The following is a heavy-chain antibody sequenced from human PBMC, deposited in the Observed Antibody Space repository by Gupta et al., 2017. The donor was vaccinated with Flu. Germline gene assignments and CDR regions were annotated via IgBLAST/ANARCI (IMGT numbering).Heavy chain of an antibody. CDR3: AGALTLNGHNNGFDFDY. D-gene: IGHD2-8*01. V-gene: IGHV4-39*01. CDR2: FYYSENT. CDR1: GGPISRKTHH. J-gene: IGHJ4*02. Sequence: QPQLRESGPGLVKPTDPMYLTCTVSGGPISRKTHHWGWIRQPPGKGLEWIGNFYYSENTECNASSRGRVTICGDTPKNQFSLRRNSVTAADTAVYYGAGALTLNGHNNGFDFDYWGQGSLVTVSS.